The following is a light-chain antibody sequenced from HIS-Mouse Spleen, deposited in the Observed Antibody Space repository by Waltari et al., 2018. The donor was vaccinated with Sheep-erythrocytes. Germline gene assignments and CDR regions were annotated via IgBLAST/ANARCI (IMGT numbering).Light chain of an antibody. CDR3: CSYAGSSTPWV. CDR2: EGS. Sequence: QSALTQPASVSGSPGQSITISCTGTSSDVGSYNLVSWYQQHPGKAPNLMIYEGSKRPSGVANRFSGSKSGNTASLTISGLRAEDEADYYCCSYAGSSTPWVFGGGTKLTVL. J-gene: IGLJ3*02. CDR1: SSDVGSYNL. V-gene: IGLV2-23*01.